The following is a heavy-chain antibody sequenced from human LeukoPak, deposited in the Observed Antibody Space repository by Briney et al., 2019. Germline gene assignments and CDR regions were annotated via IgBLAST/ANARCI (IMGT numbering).Heavy chain of an antibody. CDR1: GFTFSRYW. D-gene: IGHD1-1*01. Sequence: TGGSLRLSCAASGFTFSRYWMTWVRQAPGKGLEWVANIKEDGSENSYVESVKGRFTISKDDAKNSLYLQLNSLRAEVTAFYFCARQRYSDYWVQGTLVTVSS. CDR2: IKEDGSEN. CDR3: ARQRYSDY. V-gene: IGHV3-7*01. J-gene: IGHJ4*02.